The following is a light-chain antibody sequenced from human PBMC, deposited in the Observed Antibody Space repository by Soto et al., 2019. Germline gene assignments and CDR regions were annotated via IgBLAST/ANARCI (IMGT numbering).Light chain of an antibody. CDR1: SSNIGAVHD. V-gene: IGLV1-40*01. J-gene: IGLJ3*02. Sequence: QSVLTQPPSVSGAPGQRVTISCTGNSSNIGAVHDVHWYQQPPGTAPKLLIFRNNNRASGVPGRFSGARSGTSASLAITGLQTGDEADYYCQSFDSNLSGWVFGGGTKLTVL. CDR2: RNN. CDR3: QSFDSNLSGWV.